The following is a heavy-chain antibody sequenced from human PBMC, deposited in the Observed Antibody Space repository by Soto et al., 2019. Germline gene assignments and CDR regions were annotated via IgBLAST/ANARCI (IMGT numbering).Heavy chain of an antibody. CDR2: ISGSGGST. V-gene: IGHV3-23*01. CDR3: AKDPRTPLRFLEWSQENYGMDV. Sequence: GGSMRLSCAASGFHFSSYAMSWVRQAPGKGLEWVSAISGSGGSTYYAASVKGRFTISRDNSKNTLYLQMNSLRAEDTAVYYCAKDPRTPLRFLEWSQENYGMDVWGQGTTVTVSS. J-gene: IGHJ6*02. D-gene: IGHD3-3*01. CDR1: GFHFSSYA.